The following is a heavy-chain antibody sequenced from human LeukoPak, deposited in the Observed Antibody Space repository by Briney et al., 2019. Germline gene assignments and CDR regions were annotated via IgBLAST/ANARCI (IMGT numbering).Heavy chain of an antibody. J-gene: IGHJ6*02. V-gene: IGHV3-30-3*01. Sequence: GRSLRLSCAASGFTFSSYAMHWVRQAPGKGLEWVAVISYDGSNKYYADSVKGRFTISRDNSKNMLYLQMNSLRAEDTAVYYCARDGDYDFWSGYSYQTPYYYYGMDVWGQGTTVTVSS. CDR3: ARDGDYDFWSGYSYQTPYYYYGMDV. CDR2: ISYDGSNK. D-gene: IGHD3-3*01. CDR1: GFTFSSYA.